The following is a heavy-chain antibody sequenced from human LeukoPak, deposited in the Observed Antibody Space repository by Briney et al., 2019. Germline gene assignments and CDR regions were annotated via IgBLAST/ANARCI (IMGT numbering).Heavy chain of an antibody. CDR3: ASRSGTTPYYFDY. J-gene: IGHJ4*02. V-gene: IGHV1-18*01. CDR2: IAANNGNT. Sequence: ASVKVSCKVSGYTFTSYGLTWMTHAPGQGLEWMGWIAANNGNTNYAQKFQGRVTMTTDTSTSTAYMELRSLRSDDTAVYYCASRSGTTPYYFDYWGQGTLVTVSS. D-gene: IGHD4-17*01. CDR1: GYTFTSYG.